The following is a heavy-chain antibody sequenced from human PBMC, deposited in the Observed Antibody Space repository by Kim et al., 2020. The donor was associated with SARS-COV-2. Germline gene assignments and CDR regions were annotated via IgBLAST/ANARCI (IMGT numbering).Heavy chain of an antibody. D-gene: IGHD2-21*01. V-gene: IGHV3-9*01. Sequence: IDYADSVKGQFITSRDNARNSLYLQMNSRRPEDTALYYCTRDVLAGGADVWGQGTAVIVSS. CDR2: I. J-gene: IGHJ6*02. CDR3: TRDVLAGGADV.